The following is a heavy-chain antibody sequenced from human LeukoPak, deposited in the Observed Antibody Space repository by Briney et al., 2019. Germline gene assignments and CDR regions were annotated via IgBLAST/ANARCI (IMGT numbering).Heavy chain of an antibody. J-gene: IGHJ4*02. CDR1: GFTFTRNC. CDR2: IPHDGSSA. Sequence: PGRSLRLSCIASGFTFTRNCMHWVRQAPGKGLEWVAAIPHDGSSALYADSVKGRFIISRDNSKNTQYLQMNSLRAEDTAVYYCARAGIYYDSSGHLDYWGQGTLVTVSS. V-gene: IGHV3-30-3*01. CDR3: ARAGIYYDSSGHLDY. D-gene: IGHD3-22*01.